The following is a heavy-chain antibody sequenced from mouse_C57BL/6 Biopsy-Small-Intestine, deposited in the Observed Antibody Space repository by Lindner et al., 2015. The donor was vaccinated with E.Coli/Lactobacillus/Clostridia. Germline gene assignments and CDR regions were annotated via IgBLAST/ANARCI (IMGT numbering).Heavy chain of an antibody. CDR2: IYPNTGGT. V-gene: IGHV1-42*01. CDR1: GYSFTGYY. Sequence: VQLQESGPELVKPGASVKISCKTSGYSFTGYYMHWVKQSPEKSLEWIGQIYPNTGGTTYNQKFKAKATLTVDKSSSTAYMQLKSLTSEDSAVYYCARGEASYRYNFPMDYWGQGTPVTVSS. CDR3: ARGEASYRYNFPMDY. D-gene: IGHD2-14*01. J-gene: IGHJ4*01.